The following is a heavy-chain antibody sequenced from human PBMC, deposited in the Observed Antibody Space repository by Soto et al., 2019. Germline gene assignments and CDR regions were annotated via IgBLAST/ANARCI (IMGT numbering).Heavy chain of an antibody. Sequence: GGSLRLSCAASGFIFSDHYMEWVRQAPGKGLEWVGRIRNKAKSYTIAYAASVEGRFTISRDDSKNSLYLQMNSLKIEDTAVYYCARGPPYSGSFDYWGQGTLVTVSS. CDR2: IRNKAKSYTI. CDR3: ARGPPYSGSFDY. D-gene: IGHD5-12*01. V-gene: IGHV3-72*01. CDR1: GFIFSDHY. J-gene: IGHJ4*02.